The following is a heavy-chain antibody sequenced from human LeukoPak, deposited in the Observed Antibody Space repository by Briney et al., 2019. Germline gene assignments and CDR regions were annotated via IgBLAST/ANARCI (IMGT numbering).Heavy chain of an antibody. D-gene: IGHD3-10*01. CDR2: IPYDGSNK. Sequence: GRSLRLSCEASGFTFSTYGMHWVRQAPGKGLEWITLIPYDGSNKYYADSVKGRFTISRDNSMNTLYLQMNSLRAEDTAVYYCARYYGSGRGYYGLDVWGQGTTVTVFS. CDR3: ARYYGSGRGYYGLDV. V-gene: IGHV3-30*03. J-gene: IGHJ6*02. CDR1: GFTFSTYG.